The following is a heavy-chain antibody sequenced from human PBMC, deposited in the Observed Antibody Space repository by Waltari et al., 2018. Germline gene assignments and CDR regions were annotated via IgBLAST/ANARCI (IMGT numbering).Heavy chain of an antibody. Sequence: EVQLVESGGGLVQPGRSLRLSCTPSEFTFGDYAVSWVRKAPGKWLGWVGFINSEFYGGTTKYAASVKGRFIMSRDDSKNTAYLQMNSLKTEDTAMYYCTRGYCSSDSCYHSSWGQGTLVTVSS. J-gene: IGHJ5*02. CDR3: TRGYCSSDSCYHSS. V-gene: IGHV3-49*04. D-gene: IGHD2-2*01. CDR1: EFTFGDYA. CDR2: INSEFYGGTT.